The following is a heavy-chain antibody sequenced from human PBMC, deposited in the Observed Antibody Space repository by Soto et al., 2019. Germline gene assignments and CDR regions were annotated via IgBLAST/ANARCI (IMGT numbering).Heavy chain of an antibody. V-gene: IGHV4-59*01. CDR3: ARAFSNWFDP. CDR2: IYYSGST. CDR1: GGTISSYY. Sequence: PSETLSLTSSVAGGTISSYYWSWIRQPPGKGLEWIGYIYYSGSTNYNPSLKSRVTISVDTSKNQFSLKLSSVTAADTAVYYCARAFSNWFDPWGQGTLVTVSS. J-gene: IGHJ5*02.